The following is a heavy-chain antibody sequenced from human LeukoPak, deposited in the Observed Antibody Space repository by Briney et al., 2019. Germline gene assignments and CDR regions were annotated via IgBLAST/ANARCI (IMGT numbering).Heavy chain of an antibody. CDR1: GGSFSRYY. Sequence: PSETLSLTCTVYGGSFSRYYWNWIGQPPGKELAWMGEIHHPGSTTYHPSLQSRATISLTTSKSQFSLKLSSVTAADTAVYYCARVGLDWGSIDYWGQGTLVTVSS. CDR2: IHHPGST. D-gene: IGHD3/OR15-3a*01. J-gene: IGHJ4*02. V-gene: IGHV4-34*01. CDR3: ARVGLDWGSIDY.